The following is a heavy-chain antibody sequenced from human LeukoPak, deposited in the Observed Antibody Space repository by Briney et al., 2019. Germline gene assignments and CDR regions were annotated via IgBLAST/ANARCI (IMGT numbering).Heavy chain of an antibody. Sequence: SETLSLTCTVSGGSISSHYWSWIRQPSGKGLEWIGYIYYSGSTNYNPSLKSRVTISVDTSKNQFSLKLSSVTAADTAVYYCARDGDSSSDYYYYMDVWGKGTTVTVSS. V-gene: IGHV4-59*11. CDR1: GGSISSHY. D-gene: IGHD6-6*01. CDR3: ARDGDSSSDYYYYMDV. J-gene: IGHJ6*03. CDR2: IYYSGST.